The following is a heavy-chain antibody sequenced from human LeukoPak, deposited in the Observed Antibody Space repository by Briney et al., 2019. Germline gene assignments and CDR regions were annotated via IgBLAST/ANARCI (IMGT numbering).Heavy chain of an antibody. J-gene: IGHJ4*02. Sequence: ASVKVSCKASGYTFTGYYIQWVRQAPGQGLEWMGWINPNSGGTNYAQKFQGRVTMTRDTSINTAYMELSSLRSEDMAVYYCARYSSGWYWDYFDYWGQGTLVTVSS. V-gene: IGHV1-2*02. CDR1: GYTFTGYY. D-gene: IGHD6-19*01. CDR2: INPNSGGT. CDR3: ARYSSGWYWDYFDY.